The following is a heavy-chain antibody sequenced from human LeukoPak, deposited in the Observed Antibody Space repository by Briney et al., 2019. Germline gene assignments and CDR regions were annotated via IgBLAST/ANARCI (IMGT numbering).Heavy chain of an antibody. Sequence: ASVNVSCKASGYTFTGYYMHWVRQAPGQGLEWMGWINPNSGGTNYAQKFQGGVTMTRDTSISTAYMELSRLRSDDTAVYYCAREDSSVSDFDYWGQGTLVTVSS. CDR2: INPNSGGT. D-gene: IGHD1-14*01. CDR3: AREDSSVSDFDY. J-gene: IGHJ4*02. CDR1: GYTFTGYY. V-gene: IGHV1-2*02.